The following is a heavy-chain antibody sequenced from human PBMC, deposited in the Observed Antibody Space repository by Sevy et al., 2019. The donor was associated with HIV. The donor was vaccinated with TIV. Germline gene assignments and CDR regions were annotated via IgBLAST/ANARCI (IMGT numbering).Heavy chain of an antibody. CDR1: GFTFSDYY. CDR2: ISSSSSYT. V-gene: IGHV3-11*06. J-gene: IGHJ6*03. CDR3: ASVPIDIDHSSRNYYMDV. D-gene: IGHD6-13*01. Sequence: GGSLRLSCAASGFTFSDYYMSWIRQAPGKGLEWVSYISSSSSYTNYADSVKGRFTISRDNAKNSLYLQMNSLRAEDTAVYYCASVPIDIDHSSRNYYMDVWGKGTTVTVSS.